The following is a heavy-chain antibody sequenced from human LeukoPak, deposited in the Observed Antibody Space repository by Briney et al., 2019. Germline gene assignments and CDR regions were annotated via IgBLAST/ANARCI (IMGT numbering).Heavy chain of an antibody. CDR2: INSDGKTT. Sequence: GGSLRLSCAASGFTFSSYWMYWVRQAPGKGLVWVSRINSDGKTTNYADSVKGRFTISRDNAKNTLYLQMNSLRAEDTAVYYCARDITLTRGGRSDYWGQGTLVTVSA. CDR1: GFTFSSYW. CDR3: ARDITLTRGGRSDY. V-gene: IGHV3-74*01. D-gene: IGHD3-10*01. J-gene: IGHJ4*02.